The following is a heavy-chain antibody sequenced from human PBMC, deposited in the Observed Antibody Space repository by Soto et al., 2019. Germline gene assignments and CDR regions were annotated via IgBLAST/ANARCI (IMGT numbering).Heavy chain of an antibody. V-gene: IGHV4-38-2*01. CDR1: GYSISSGYY. CDR2: IYHSGST. Sequence: XATLSLTCAVSGYSISSGYYWCWIRQPPGKGLEWIGSIYHSGSTYYNPSLKSRVTISVDTSKNQFSLKLSSVTAADTAVYCCARYSSFGVVIQTVNWFDPWGQGTLVTVSS. J-gene: IGHJ5*02. D-gene: IGHD3-3*01. CDR3: ARYSSFGVVIQTVNWFDP.